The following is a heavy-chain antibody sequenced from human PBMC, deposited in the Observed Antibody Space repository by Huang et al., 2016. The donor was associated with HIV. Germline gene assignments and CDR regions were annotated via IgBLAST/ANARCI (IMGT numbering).Heavy chain of an antibody. D-gene: IGHD1-20*01. CDR3: ARFPLLISGIGGFYYYYMDV. CDR2: ISMYNGKT. V-gene: IGHV1-18*01. Sequence: QIQLVQSGAEVKKPGASVKVSCKASGYAFTRYGINWVRQAPGQGLEWMGWISMYNGKTKYAQRLQGRVTLTTDTSTSTAYMELRRLRSDDTAVYYCARFPLLISGIGGFYYYYMDVWGKGTTVTVS. CDR1: GYAFTRYG. J-gene: IGHJ6*03.